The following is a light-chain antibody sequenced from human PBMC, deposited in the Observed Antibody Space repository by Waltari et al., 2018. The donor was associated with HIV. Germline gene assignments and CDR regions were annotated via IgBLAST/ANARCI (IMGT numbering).Light chain of an antibody. CDR1: SSDFGYYTS. J-gene: IGLJ3*02. CDR2: EVS. V-gene: IGLV2-14*01. CDR3: TSYISSSSPV. Sequence: QSALNQPASVSGSPGQSITISCTGTSSDFGYYTSVSWYQHHPGKAPTVMIYEVSNRPPGVADRFSGSKSGNTASLTISGLQAEDEADYFCTSYISSSSPVFGGGTKLTVL.